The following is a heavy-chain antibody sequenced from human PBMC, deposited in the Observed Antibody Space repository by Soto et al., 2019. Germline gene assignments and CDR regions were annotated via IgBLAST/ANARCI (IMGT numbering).Heavy chain of an antibody. CDR2: ISAYNGNT. Sequence: QVQLVQSGAEVKKPGASVKVSCKASGYTFTSYGISWVRQAPGQGLEWMGWISAYNGNTNYAQKLQGRVTMTTDTSTSKAYMELRSLRSDDTAVYYCARVVMLDIVVVPAAPNFDYWGQGTLVTVSS. V-gene: IGHV1-18*01. CDR1: GYTFTSYG. CDR3: ARVVMLDIVVVPAAPNFDY. D-gene: IGHD2-2*03. J-gene: IGHJ4*02.